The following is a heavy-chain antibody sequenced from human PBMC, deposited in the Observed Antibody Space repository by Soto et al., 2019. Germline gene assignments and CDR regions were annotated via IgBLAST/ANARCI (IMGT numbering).Heavy chain of an antibody. V-gene: IGHV4-39*01. D-gene: IGHD2-15*01. J-gene: IGHJ6*02. CDR2: IYYSGST. CDR3: ARLVGYCSGGSCPMESYYYYGMDV. CDR1: GGSISSSSYY. Sequence: SETLSLTCTVSGGSISSSSYYWGWIRQPPGKGLEWIGSIYYSGSTYYNPSLKSRVTISVDTSNNQFSLKLSSVTAADTAVYYCARLVGYCSGGSCPMESYYYYGMDVWGQGTTVTVSS.